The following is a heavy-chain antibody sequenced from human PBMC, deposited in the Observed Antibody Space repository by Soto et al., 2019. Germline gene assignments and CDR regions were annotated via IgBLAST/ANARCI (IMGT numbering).Heavy chain of an antibody. J-gene: IGHJ6*02. Sequence: LVKVSCKASGGTFSSYAISWVRQAPGQGLEWMGGIIPIFGTANYAQKFQGRVTITADESTSTAYMELSSLRSEDTAVYYCARDRPIVATIDYYYYGMDVWGQGTTVTVSS. D-gene: IGHD5-12*01. CDR3: ARDRPIVATIDYYYYGMDV. CDR2: IIPIFGTA. V-gene: IGHV1-69*13. CDR1: GGTFSSYA.